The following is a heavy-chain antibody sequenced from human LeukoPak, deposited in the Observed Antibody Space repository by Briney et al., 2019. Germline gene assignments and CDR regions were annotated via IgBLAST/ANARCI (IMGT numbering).Heavy chain of an antibody. CDR2: ISGSGGST. CDR1: GFTFSSYA. CDR3: AKDRELGGDYVSWLDY. V-gene: IGHV3-23*01. Sequence: PGGSLRLSCAASGFTFSSYAMSWVRQAPGKGLEWVSAISGSGGSTYYADSVKGRFTNSRDNSKNTLYLQMNSLRAEDTAVYYCAKDRELGGDYVSWLDYWGQGTLVTVSS. J-gene: IGHJ4*02. D-gene: IGHD4-17*01.